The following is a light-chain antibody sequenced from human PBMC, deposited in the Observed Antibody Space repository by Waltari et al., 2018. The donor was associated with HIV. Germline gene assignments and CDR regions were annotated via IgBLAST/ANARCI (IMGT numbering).Light chain of an antibody. CDR3: SAWDASLGAWM. Sequence: QSVLTQPPSASGTPGQRIIVSCSGSTSNIGTHNVNWYQQLPGTTPRLLMHSNIQRHAEFPDRFTVTRAGTSASLAISGHQSEEDADYYCSAWDASLGAWMFGGGTKLTVL. CDR1: TSNIGTHN. J-gene: IGLJ3*02. CDR2: SNI. V-gene: IGLV1-44*01.